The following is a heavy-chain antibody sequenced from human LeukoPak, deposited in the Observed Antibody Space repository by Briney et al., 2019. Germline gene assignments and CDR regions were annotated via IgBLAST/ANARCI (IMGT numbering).Heavy chain of an antibody. V-gene: IGHV3-30*18. CDR2: ISYDGSNK. CDR3: AKDRYGGNSYFDY. CDR1: GFTFSSYG. J-gene: IGHJ4*02. Sequence: GGSLRLSRAASGFTFSSYGMHWVRQAPGKGLEWVAVISYDGSNKYYADSVKGRFTISRDNSKNTLYLQMSSLRAEDTAVYYCAKDRYGGNSYFDYWGQGTLVTVSS. D-gene: IGHD4-23*01.